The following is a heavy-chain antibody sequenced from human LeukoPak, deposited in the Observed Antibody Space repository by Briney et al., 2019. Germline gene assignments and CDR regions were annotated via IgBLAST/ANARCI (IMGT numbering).Heavy chain of an antibody. CDR2: IIPIFGTA. Sequence: SVKVSCKASGFTFNTYGISWVRQAPGQGLEWMGGIIPIFGTANYAQKFQGRVTITADKSTSTAYMELSSLRAEDTAVYYCARCPSGGYYDSFFFDYWGQGTLVTVSS. D-gene: IGHD3-22*01. V-gene: IGHV1-69*06. CDR3: ARCPSGGYYDSFFFDY. CDR1: GFTFNTYG. J-gene: IGHJ4*02.